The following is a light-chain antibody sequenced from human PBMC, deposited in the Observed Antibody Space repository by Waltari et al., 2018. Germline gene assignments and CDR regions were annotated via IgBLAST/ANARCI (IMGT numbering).Light chain of an antibody. CDR1: SSDVGAYTY. J-gene: IGLJ3*02. CDR3: SSFTRASSWV. V-gene: IGLV2-14*03. Sequence: HSALAQPASVSGSPGQSITISCTGTSSDVGAYTYVSWYQQHPSKAPILMIYDVNNRPSGVSNRFSGSKSGNTASLTISGLQAEDEADYYCSSFTRASSWVFGGGTKLTV. CDR2: DVN.